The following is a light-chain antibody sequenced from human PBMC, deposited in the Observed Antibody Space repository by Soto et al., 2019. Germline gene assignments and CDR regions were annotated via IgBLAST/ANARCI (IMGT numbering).Light chain of an antibody. CDR1: SSDIGGYNF. V-gene: IGLV2-14*03. J-gene: IGLJ1*01. CDR2: DVS. Sequence: QSALTQPASVSGSPGQSITISCTGTSSDIGGYNFVSWYQHHPGKAPKLIIFDVSNRPSGVSDRFSGSKSGNTASLTISGLQAEDEADYYCTSNTTSITYVFGTGTKVTVL. CDR3: TSNTTSITYV.